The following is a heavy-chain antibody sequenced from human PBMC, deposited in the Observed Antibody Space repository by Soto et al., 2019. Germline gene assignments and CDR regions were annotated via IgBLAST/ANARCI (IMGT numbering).Heavy chain of an antibody. D-gene: IGHD2-21*01. Sequence: QVQLVQSGAEVKRPGSSVKVSCESSGDTFNSYVISWVRQAPGQGLEWMGGIIPIIGVTHYAQKLQGRVTMSAVSSTGTAYMELANMGFEDTALYYCARELLGGKGADHWGEVSLVTVSS. V-gene: IGHV1-69*17. CDR1: GDTFNSYV. CDR2: IIPIIGVT. J-gene: IGHJ4*02. CDR3: ARELLGGKGADH.